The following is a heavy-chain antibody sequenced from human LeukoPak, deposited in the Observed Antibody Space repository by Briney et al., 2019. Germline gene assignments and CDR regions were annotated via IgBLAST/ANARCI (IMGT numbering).Heavy chain of an antibody. CDR2: IIPILGIA. V-gene: IGHV1-69*04. Sequence: ASVKVSCKASGGTFSSYAISWVRQAPGQGLEWMGRIIPILGIANYAQKFQGRVTITADKSTSTAYMELSSLRSEDTAVYYCARDPPLNGGTYSFDYWGQGTRVTVSS. CDR1: GGTFSSYA. CDR3: ARDPPLNGGTYSFDY. D-gene: IGHD4-23*01. J-gene: IGHJ4*02.